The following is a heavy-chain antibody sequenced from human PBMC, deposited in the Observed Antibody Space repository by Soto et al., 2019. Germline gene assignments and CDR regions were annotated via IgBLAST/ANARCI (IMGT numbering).Heavy chain of an antibody. Sequence: SETLSLTCTVSGGSISSYYWSWIRQPPGKGLEWIGYIYYSGSTNYNPSLKSRVTISVDTSKNQFSLKLSSVTAADTAVYYCARLQQQPVKYYYYYYKDVWGKGTTVTVSS. CDR2: IYYSGST. V-gene: IGHV4-59*08. D-gene: IGHD6-13*01. CDR3: ARLQQQPVKYYYYYYKDV. CDR1: GGSISSYY. J-gene: IGHJ6*03.